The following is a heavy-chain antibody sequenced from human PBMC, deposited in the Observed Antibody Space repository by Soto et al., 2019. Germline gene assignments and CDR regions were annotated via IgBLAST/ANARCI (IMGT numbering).Heavy chain of an antibody. V-gene: IGHV3-66*01. CDR2: IYSGGST. J-gene: IGHJ4*02. Sequence: GGSLRLSCAASGFTVSSNYMSWVRQAPGKGLEWVSVIYSGGSTYYADSVKGRFTISRDNSKNTLYLQVNSLRAEDTAVYYCARSQDYSNMFYFDYWGQGSLVTVSS. CDR3: ARSQDYSNMFYFDY. D-gene: IGHD4-4*01. CDR1: GFTVSSNY.